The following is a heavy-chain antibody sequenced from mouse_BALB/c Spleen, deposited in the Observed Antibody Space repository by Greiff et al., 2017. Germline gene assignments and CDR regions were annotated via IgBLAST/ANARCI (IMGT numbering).Heavy chain of an antibody. D-gene: IGHD2-3*01. CDR2: IDPETGGT. V-gene: IGHV1-15*01. CDR3: TRGGGYYGAMDY. J-gene: IGHJ4*01. CDR1: GYTFTDYE. Sequence: QVQLKQSGAELVRPGASVTLSCKASGYTFTDYEMHWVKQTPVHGLEWIGAIDPETGGTAYNQKFKGKATLTADKSSSTAYMELRSLTSEDSAVYYCTRGGGYYGAMDYWGQGTSVTVSS.